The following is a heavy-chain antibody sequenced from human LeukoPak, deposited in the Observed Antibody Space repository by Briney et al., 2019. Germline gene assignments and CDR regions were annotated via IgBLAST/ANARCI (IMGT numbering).Heavy chain of an antibody. D-gene: IGHD5-24*01. CDR2: IYPGDSDT. V-gene: IGHV5-51*01. CDR3: AISEGEMATSLDY. CDR1: GCSFTSYW. Sequence: GESLKISCKGSGCSFTSYWIGWVRQMPGKGLEWMGIIYPGDSDTRYSPSFQGQVTISADKFISTAYLQWSSLKASDTAMYYCAISEGEMATSLDYWGQGTLVTVSS. J-gene: IGHJ4*02.